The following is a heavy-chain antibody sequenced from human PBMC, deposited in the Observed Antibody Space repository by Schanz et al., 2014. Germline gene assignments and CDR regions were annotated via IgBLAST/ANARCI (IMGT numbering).Heavy chain of an antibody. CDR3: AKGQGAVINNWYFDL. J-gene: IGHJ2*01. CDR2: ISHDETHQ. D-gene: IGHD2-21*01. Sequence: QVQLVESGGGVVQPGTSLKLSCTTSGFMFSSSLFHWVRQAPGKGLEWLAIISHDETHQYYADSVKGRFTISRDNSINTLSLQMNSLSADDTAVYYCAKGQGAVINNWYFDLWGRGTLVTVSS. CDR1: GFMFSSSL. V-gene: IGHV3-30*04.